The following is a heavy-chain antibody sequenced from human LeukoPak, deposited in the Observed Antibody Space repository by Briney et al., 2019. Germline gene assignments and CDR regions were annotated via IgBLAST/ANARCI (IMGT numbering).Heavy chain of an antibody. D-gene: IGHD2-21*02. CDR2: ISGSGDTT. V-gene: IGHV3-23*01. CDR3: AKDAPVVTTIQGYFDY. CDR1: GFTFSIYA. Sequence: PGGSLRLPCAASGFTFSIYAMSWVRQAPGKGLEWVSVISGSGDTTYYANPVKGRFTISRDNSKNTLWLQMNSLRAEDTAVYYCAKDAPVVTTIQGYFDYWGQGTLLTVSS. J-gene: IGHJ4*02.